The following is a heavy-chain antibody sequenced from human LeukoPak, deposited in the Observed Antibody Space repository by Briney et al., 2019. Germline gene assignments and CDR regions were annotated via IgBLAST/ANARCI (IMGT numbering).Heavy chain of an antibody. Sequence: PSETLSLTCTVSGGSISSYYWSWIRQPPGKGLEWIGYIYYSGSTNYNPSLKSRVTISVDTSKNQFSLKLSSVTAADTAVYYRARVAKGAFDYWGQGTLVTVSS. CDR1: GGSISSYY. J-gene: IGHJ4*02. CDR2: IYYSGST. V-gene: IGHV4-59*01. CDR3: ARVAKGAFDY.